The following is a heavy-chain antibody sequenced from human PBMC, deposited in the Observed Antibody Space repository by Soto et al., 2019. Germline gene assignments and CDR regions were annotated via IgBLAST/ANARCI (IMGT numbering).Heavy chain of an antibody. J-gene: IGHJ5*02. CDR2: INPRDGDT. CDR3: ARGSPSSTRRGWFDP. D-gene: IGHD2-2*01. CDR1: GYTFISYD. Sequence: QGQLVQSGAEVTKPGASVTLTCKASGYTFISYDMHWVRQAPGQGLEWMGTINPRDGDTRYAQKVGGRVTMRRDMSTTTMYMEVASLGSADKAGNYCARGSPSSTRRGWFDPWGQGALGTVSS. V-gene: IGHV1-46*01.